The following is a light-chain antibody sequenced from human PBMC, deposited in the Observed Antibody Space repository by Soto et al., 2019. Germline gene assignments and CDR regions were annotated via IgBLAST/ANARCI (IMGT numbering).Light chain of an antibody. CDR2: TAS. V-gene: IGKV1-39*01. CDR3: QESYSTSYT. CDR1: HSSSSY. J-gene: IGKJ2*01. Sequence: DIQMTQSPSSLSAFVGDRVTITCRASHSSSSYLNWYQQKPGKAPKLLIYTASNLQSGVPSRISGSGSGTDFTLTISSLLPEDFATYYCQESYSTSYTFGQGTKLEIK.